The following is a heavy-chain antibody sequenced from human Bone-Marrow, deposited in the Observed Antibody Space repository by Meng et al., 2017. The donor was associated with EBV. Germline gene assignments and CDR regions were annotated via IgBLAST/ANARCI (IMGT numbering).Heavy chain of an antibody. CDR2: IIPIFGTA. D-gene: IGHD3-10*01. J-gene: IGHJ5*02. Sequence: QGQLVRPGAEGKKPGSSVKASGKASGGTFSSYAISWVRQAPGQGLEWMGGIIPIFGTANYAQKFQGRVTITADESTSTAYMELSSLRSEDTAVYYCARGAVRGVIHWFDPWGQETLVTVSS. CDR3: ARGAVRGVIHWFDP. V-gene: IGHV1-69*12. CDR1: GGTFSSYA.